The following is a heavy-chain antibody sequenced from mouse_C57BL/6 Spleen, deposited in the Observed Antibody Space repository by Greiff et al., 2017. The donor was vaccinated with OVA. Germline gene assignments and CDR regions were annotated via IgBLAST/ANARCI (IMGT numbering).Heavy chain of an antibody. CDR1: GYSITSGYY. V-gene: IGHV3-6*01. CDR2: ISYDGSN. D-gene: IGHD2-4*01. CDR3: ARGDYDYDLAY. J-gene: IGHJ3*01. Sequence: EVKVEESGPGLVKPSQSLSLTCSVTGYSITSGYYWNWIRQFPGNKLEWMGYISYDGSNNYNPSLKNRISITRDTSKNQFFLKLNSVTTEDTATYYCARGDYDYDLAYWGQGTLVTVSA.